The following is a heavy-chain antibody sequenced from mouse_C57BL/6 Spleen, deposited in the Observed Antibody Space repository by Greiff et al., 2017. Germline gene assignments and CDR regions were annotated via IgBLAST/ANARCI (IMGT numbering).Heavy chain of an antibody. CDR2: INPNYGTT. J-gene: IGHJ1*03. Sequence: EVQLQQSGPELVKPGASVKISCKASGYSFTDYNMNWVKQSNGKSLEWIGVINPNYGTTSSNKKFKGKATLTVDQTSSTDYMQLNSLTAEDSAVYYGARWLLQYFDVWGTGTTVTVSS. V-gene: IGHV1-39*01. D-gene: IGHD2-3*01. CDR1: GYSFTDYN. CDR3: ARWLLQYFDV.